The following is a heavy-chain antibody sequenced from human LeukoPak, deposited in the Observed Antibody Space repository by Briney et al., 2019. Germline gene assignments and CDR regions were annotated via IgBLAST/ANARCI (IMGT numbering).Heavy chain of an antibody. Sequence: GGSLRLSCAGTGFTFSGNTMSWVRQAPGRGLEWVSSISNNGGRTDYADSVKGRFTISRDNSRSTLYLQMDSLRAEDTAVYYCARDEDTSALSEYWGQGTLVTVSS. CDR3: ARDEDTSALSEY. J-gene: IGHJ4*02. CDR2: ISNNGGRT. D-gene: IGHD2/OR15-2a*01. V-gene: IGHV3-23*01. CDR1: GFTFSGNT.